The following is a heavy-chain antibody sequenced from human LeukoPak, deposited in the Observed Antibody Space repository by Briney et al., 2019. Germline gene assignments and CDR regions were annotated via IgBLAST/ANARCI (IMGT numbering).Heavy chain of an antibody. CDR1: TSTFSSYT. D-gene: IGHD3-9*01. CDR3: ARGILTGYYLLDY. Sequence: GGSLRLSCAASTSTFSSYTMHWIRRAPGKGLEWVSSITSSSSYIYYTDSVKGRFTISRDNAKNSLYLQMNSLRAEDTAVYYCARGILTGYYLLDYWGQGTLVTVSS. J-gene: IGHJ4*02. CDR2: ITSSSSYI. V-gene: IGHV3-21*01.